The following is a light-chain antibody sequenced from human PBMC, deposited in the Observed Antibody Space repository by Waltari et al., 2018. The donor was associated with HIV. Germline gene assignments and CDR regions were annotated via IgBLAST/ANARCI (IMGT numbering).Light chain of an antibody. CDR2: NNN. J-gene: IGLJ3*02. CDR3: AAWDDSLNAWV. CDR1: RSNIGSST. Sequence: QSVVTQPPSASGTPGQGVTISCSGSRSNIGSSTINWFQQLPGTAPKLLIYNNNLRPSGVPDRCSGSKSGTSASRAISGLQSDDEADFYCAAWDDSLNAWVFGGGTKLTVL. V-gene: IGLV1-44*01.